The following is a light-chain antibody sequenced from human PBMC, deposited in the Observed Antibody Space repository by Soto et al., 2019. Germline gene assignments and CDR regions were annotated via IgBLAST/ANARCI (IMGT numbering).Light chain of an antibody. J-gene: IGKJ1*01. CDR2: GAS. V-gene: IGKV3-15*01. CDR1: QSVSIN. CDR3: QQDDNWPET. Sequence: EIVMTQSPATLSVSPGERATLSCRASQSVSINLAWYQQERGQAPRLLIYGASTRATGIPARFSGSGSRTEFTLTISSLQSEDFAVYYCQQDDNWPETFGQGTKVEIK.